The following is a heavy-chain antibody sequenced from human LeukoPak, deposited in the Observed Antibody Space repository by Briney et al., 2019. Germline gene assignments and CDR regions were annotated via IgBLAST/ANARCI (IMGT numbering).Heavy chain of an antibody. V-gene: IGHV1-46*01. CDR3: ARRLWAYCGGDCYAQFFDP. CDR1: GYTFTSYY. CDR2: INPSGGST. J-gene: IGHJ5*02. D-gene: IGHD2-21*02. Sequence: ASVKVSCXASGYTFTSYYMHWVRQAPGQGLEWMGIINPSGGSTSYAQKFQGRVTMTRDTSTSTVYMELSSLRSEDTAVYYCARRLWAYCGGDCYAQFFDPWGQGTLVTVSS.